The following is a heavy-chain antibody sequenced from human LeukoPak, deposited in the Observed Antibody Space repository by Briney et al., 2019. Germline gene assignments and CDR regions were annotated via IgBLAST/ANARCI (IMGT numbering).Heavy chain of an antibody. CDR2: IYYSGST. Sequence: SETLSLTCTVSGGSISSYYWSWIRQPPGKGLEWIGYIYYSGSTNYNPSLKGRVTISVDTSKNQFSLKLSSVTAADTAVYYCARAPYGDYCDYWGQGTLVTVSS. CDR3: ARAPYGDYCDY. CDR1: GGSISSYY. J-gene: IGHJ4*02. D-gene: IGHD4-17*01. V-gene: IGHV4-59*01.